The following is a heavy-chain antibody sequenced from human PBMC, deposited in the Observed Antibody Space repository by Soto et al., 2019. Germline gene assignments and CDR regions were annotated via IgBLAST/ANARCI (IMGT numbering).Heavy chain of an antibody. CDR1: GGSISSGDYY. CDR2: IYYSGST. Sequence: SETLSLTCTVSGGSISSGDYYWSWIRQPPGKGLEWIGYIYYSGSTYYNPSLKSRVTISIDTSKNQFSLKLSSVTAADTAVYYCARTLNYDSPYNWFDPWGQGTLVTVSS. D-gene: IGHD3-3*01. J-gene: IGHJ5*02. CDR3: ARTLNYDSPYNWFDP. V-gene: IGHV4-30-4*01.